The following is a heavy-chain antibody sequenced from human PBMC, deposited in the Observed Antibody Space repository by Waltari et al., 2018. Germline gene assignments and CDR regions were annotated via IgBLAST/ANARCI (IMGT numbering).Heavy chain of an antibody. CDR1: GYTFTSYG. D-gene: IGHD2-15*01. J-gene: IGHJ4*02. CDR2: ISPNSGGT. Sequence: QVQLVQSGAEVKKPGASVKVSCKASGYTFTSYGISWVRQAPGQGLEWMARISPNSGGTNYAQKLQGRVTSPRSTVISTACMVLCRPTSYHPALYYCAKGVDCNGGSCNFDYWGQGTVVTVSS. V-gene: IGHV1-2*01. CDR3: AKGVDCNGGSCNFDY.